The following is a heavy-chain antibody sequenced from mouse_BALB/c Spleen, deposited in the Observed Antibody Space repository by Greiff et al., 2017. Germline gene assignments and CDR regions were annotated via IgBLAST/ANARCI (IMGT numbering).Heavy chain of an antibody. Sequence: EVQLQQSGAELVRPGASVKLSCKASGFNITDYYMHWVKQRPEQGLEWIGWIDPENGNTIYDPKFQGKASITADTSSNTAYLQLSSLTSEDTAVYYCARGSSYGYIDDWGEGTTVTVSS. CDR3: ARGSSYGYIDD. CDR2: IDPENGNT. D-gene: IGHD1-1*01. CDR1: GFNITDYY. J-gene: IGHJ1*01. V-gene: IGHV14-1*02.